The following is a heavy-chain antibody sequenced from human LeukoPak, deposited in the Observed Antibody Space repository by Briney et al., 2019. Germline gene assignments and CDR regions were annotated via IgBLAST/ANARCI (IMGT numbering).Heavy chain of an antibody. D-gene: IGHD3-16*01. V-gene: IGHV5-51*01. CDR2: IYRGDSDT. CDR3: ARLLDYDYVWGSYTHLDAFDI. Sequence: GESLKISCKGSGYSFSSYWIGWVRQMPGKGLEWMGIIYRGDSDTRYSPSFQGQVTISADKSISTAYLQWSSLKASDTAMYYCARLLDYDYVWGSYTHLDAFDIWGQGTMVTVSS. J-gene: IGHJ3*02. CDR1: GYSFSSYW.